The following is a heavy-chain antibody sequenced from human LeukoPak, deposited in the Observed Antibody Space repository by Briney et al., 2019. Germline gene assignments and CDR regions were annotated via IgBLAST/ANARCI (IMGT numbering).Heavy chain of an antibody. CDR3: ARLGRTYYDFWSGP. CDR2: IYYRGST. CDR1: GGSVSSSTYY. V-gene: IGHV4-39*01. J-gene: IGHJ5*02. Sequence: TSETLSLTCTVSGGSVSSSTYYWGWIRQPPGKGLEWIGTIYYRGSTYYNPSLKSRVTISVDTSKNQFSLKLTSVTAADTAVYYCARLGRTYYDFWSGPWGQGTLVTVSS. D-gene: IGHD3-3*01.